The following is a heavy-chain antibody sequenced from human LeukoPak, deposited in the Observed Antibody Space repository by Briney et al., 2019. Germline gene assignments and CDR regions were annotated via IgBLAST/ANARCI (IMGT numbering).Heavy chain of an antibody. D-gene: IGHD3-10*02. CDR2: AGWAGGTT. CDR3: AKELDTMFFDY. Sequence: PGGSLRLSCATSGFNFDRYTIHWVRQAPGKGLEWVSLAGWAGGTTFYSDSVRGRFTISRDSGRKSVYLQMNSLTTDDTAFYFCAKELDTMFFDYWGPGALVTVSS. V-gene: IGHV3-43*01. CDR1: GFNFDRYT. J-gene: IGHJ4*02.